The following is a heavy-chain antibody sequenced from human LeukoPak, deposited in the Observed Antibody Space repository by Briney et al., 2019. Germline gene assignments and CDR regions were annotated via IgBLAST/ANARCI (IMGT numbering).Heavy chain of an antibody. CDR3: ATRGRGHSYGWF. CDR2: IYYGGST. Sequence: SETLSLTCTVSGGSISGYYWGWIRQPPGKGLEWIGYIYYGGSTNYNPTLKSRVTISEDTFKNQFSLRLSSVTAADTAVYYCATRGRGHSYGWFWGQGTLVTVSS. V-gene: IGHV4-59*01. CDR1: GGSISGYY. J-gene: IGHJ4*02. D-gene: IGHD5-18*01.